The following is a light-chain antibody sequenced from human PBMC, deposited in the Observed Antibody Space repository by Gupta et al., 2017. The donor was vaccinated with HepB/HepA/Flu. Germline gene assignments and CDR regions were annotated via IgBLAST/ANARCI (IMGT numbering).Light chain of an antibody. Sequence: EIVLTQSPATLSLSPGERATLSCRASQIVTSYLAWYQQKPGQAPRLLIYETSNRAPGIPARFSGSKSGTDFTLTISSLEPEDFAVYYCQQRRHGPTAVFFGGGTKIEIK. J-gene: IGKJ4*01. CDR1: QIVTSY. CDR2: ETS. CDR3: QQRRHGPTAVF. V-gene: IGKV3-11*01.